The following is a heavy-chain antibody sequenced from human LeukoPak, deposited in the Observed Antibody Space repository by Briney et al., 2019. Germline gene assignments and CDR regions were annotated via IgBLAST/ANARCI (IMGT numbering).Heavy chain of an antibody. CDR2: INHSGST. Sequence: SETLSLTCAVYGGSFSGYYWSWIRQPPGKGLEWIGEINHSGSTNYNPSLKSRVTISVDKSKNQFSLKLSSVTAADTAVYYCARGPYYYGSGRYSVRLSCRFDPWGQGTLVTVSS. CDR1: GGSFSGYY. CDR3: ARGPYYYGSGRYSVRLSCRFDP. J-gene: IGHJ5*02. D-gene: IGHD3-10*01. V-gene: IGHV4-34*01.